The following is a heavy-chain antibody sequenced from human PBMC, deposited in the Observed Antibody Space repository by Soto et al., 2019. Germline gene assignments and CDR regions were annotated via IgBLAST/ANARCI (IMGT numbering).Heavy chain of an antibody. V-gene: IGHV1-2*04. Sequence: ASMKVSCKASGYTFTGDYMHWVRQAPGQGLEWMGWINPNSGDTNYAQKFQGWVTMIRDTSISTAYMELSRLRSDDTVVFFKQKTAYEILTGYYRNPYYYYGMDVWGQGTTVTVSS. D-gene: IGHD3-9*01. CDR3: QKTAYEILTGYYRNPYYYYGMDV. CDR2: INPNSGDT. J-gene: IGHJ6*02. CDR1: GYTFTGDY.